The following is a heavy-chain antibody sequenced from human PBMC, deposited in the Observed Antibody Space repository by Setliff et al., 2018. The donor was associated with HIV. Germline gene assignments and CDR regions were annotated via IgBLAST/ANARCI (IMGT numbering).Heavy chain of an antibody. V-gene: IGHV3-15*01. CDR1: GFTFSNAW. CDR2: IKSKTDGGTT. Sequence: GSLRLSCAASGFTFSNAWMSWVRQAPGKGLEWVGRIKSKTDGGTTDYAAPVKGRFTISRDDSKNTLYLQMNSLRDEDTAIYYCAKAVRYGGYSYFYYGFDVWGQGTTVTVSS. J-gene: IGHJ6*02. CDR3: AKAVRYGGYSYFYYGFDV. D-gene: IGHD2-2*03.